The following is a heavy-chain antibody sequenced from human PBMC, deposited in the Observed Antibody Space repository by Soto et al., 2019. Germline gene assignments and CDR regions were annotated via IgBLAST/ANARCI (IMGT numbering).Heavy chain of an antibody. CDR1: GYTFTSYG. CDR3: ASAEERGPHYYYYGMDV. V-gene: IGHV1-18*01. D-gene: IGHD1-1*01. J-gene: IGHJ6*02. Sequence: QVQLVQSGAEVKKPGASVKVSCKASGYTFTSYGISWVRQAPGQGLEWMGWISAYNGNTNYAQKLQGRVTMTTDTSTSTAYMELRSLRSDDTAVYYCASAEERGPHYYYYGMDVWGQGTTVTVSS. CDR2: ISAYNGNT.